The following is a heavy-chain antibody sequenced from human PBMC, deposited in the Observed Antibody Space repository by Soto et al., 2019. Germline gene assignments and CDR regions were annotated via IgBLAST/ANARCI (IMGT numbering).Heavy chain of an antibody. Sequence: LSLTCTVSGTSISSYYWSWIRQPPGKGLEWIANIHCSGTTNYNPSLASRVTLSVDTSKNQFSLKMTSVTAADRAMYFCARYNSYAIDYWGRGTLVTVSS. CDR2: IHCSGTT. D-gene: IGHD2-8*01. J-gene: IGHJ4*02. V-gene: IGHV4-59*01. CDR3: ARYNSYAIDY. CDR1: GTSISSYY.